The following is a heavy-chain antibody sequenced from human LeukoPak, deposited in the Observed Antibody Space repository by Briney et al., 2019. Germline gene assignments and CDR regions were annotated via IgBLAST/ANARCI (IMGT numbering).Heavy chain of an antibody. CDR2: IKQDGSEK. D-gene: IGHD6-19*01. CDR3: ARGEAVAGTFRPQSPSEV. CDR1: GFSFSSYW. J-gene: IGHJ4*02. Sequence: GGSLRLSCAASGFSFSSYWMIWVRQAPGKGLEWVANIKQDGSEKYYVDSVKGRFTISRDNAKNSLYLQMNSLRAEDTAVYYCARGEAVAGTFRPQSPSEVWGQGTLVTVSS. V-gene: IGHV3-7*01.